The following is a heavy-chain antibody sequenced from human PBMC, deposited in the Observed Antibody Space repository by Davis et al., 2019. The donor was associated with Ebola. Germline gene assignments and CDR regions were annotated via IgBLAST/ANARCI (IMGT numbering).Heavy chain of an antibody. CDR3: ARGDNWNYAGHYYYGMDV. V-gene: IGHV3-30*03. Sequence: PGGSLRLSCAASGFTFSSYGMHWVRQAPGKGLEWVAVISYDGNNKYYADSVKGRFTISRDNSKNTLYLQMNSLRAEDTAVYYCARGDNWNYAGHYYYGMDVWGQGTTVTVSS. CDR2: ISYDGNNK. J-gene: IGHJ6*02. D-gene: IGHD1-7*01. CDR1: GFTFSSYG.